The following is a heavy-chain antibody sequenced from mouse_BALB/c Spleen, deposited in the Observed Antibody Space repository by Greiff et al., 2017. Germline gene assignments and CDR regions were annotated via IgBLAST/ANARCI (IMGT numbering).Heavy chain of an antibody. CDR1: GYTFTSYW. V-gene: IGHV1S22*01. CDR2: IYPGSGST. D-gene: IGHD1-1*01. J-gene: IGHJ4*01. Sequence: LKQPGSELVRPGASVKLSCKASGYTFTSYWMHWVKQRHGQGLEWIGNIYPGSGSTNYDEKFKSKGTLTVDTSSSTAYMHLSSLTSEDSAVYYCTRTRFITNTQGYAMDYWGQGTSVTVSS. CDR3: TRTRFITNTQGYAMDY.